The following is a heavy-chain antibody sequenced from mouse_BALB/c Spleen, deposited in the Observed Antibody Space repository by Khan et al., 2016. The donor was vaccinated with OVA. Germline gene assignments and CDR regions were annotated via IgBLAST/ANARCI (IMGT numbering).Heavy chain of an antibody. CDR1: GYTFTNYW. CDR2: TYPGGGYT. Sequence: QVQLKQSGAELVRPGTSVKMSCKAAGYTFTNYWIGWVKQRPGHGLEWIGDTYPGGGYTNYNEKFKGKATLTADTSSSTAYMQLSGLSSEDSAIYYCASREGARATGDYFDYWGQGTTLTVSS. CDR3: ASREGARATGDYFDY. J-gene: IGHJ2*01. D-gene: IGHD3-1*01. V-gene: IGHV1-63*02.